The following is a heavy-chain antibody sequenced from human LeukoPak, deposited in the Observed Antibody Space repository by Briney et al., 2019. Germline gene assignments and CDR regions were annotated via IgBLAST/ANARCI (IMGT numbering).Heavy chain of an antibody. CDR2: ISDSGVGT. Sequence: GGSLRLSCAASGFTFSSYGMNWVRQAPVKGLEWVSGISDSGVGTKHADSVKGRFTIPRHNSKNTLYLQMNSLRAEDTAVYYCAKIGRSYDFWTGYYEEEVDYMDVWGKGATVTVSS. J-gene: IGHJ6*03. D-gene: IGHD3-3*01. V-gene: IGHV3-23*01. CDR1: GFTFSSYG. CDR3: AKIGRSYDFWTGYYEEEVDYMDV.